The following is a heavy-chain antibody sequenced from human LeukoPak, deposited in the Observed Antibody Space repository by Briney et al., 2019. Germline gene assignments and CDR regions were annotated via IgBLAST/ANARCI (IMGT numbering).Heavy chain of an antibody. D-gene: IGHD6-13*01. CDR2: IYHSGST. CDR3: ARHSAHSSTNDAFDI. Sequence: SETLSLTCTVSGYSISSGYYWGWIRQPPGKGLEWIGSIYHSGSTNYNPSLKSRVTISVDTSKNQFSLKLTSVTAADTAVYYCARHSAHSSTNDAFDIWGQGTLVTVSS. V-gene: IGHV4-38-2*02. CDR1: GYSISSGYY. J-gene: IGHJ3*02.